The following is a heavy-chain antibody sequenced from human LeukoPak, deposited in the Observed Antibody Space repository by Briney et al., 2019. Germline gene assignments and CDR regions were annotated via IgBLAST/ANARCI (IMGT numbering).Heavy chain of an antibody. V-gene: IGHV1-2*04. CDR2: INPNSGGT. Sequence: ASVKVSCKASGYTFTGYYMHWVRQAPGQGLEGVGWINPNSGGTNYAQKFQGWVTMTRDTSISTAYLELSRLRADDTAVYYCARGVWFGEPDDAFDIWGQGTMVTVSS. D-gene: IGHD3-10*01. J-gene: IGHJ3*02. CDR3: ARGVWFGEPDDAFDI. CDR1: GYTFTGYY.